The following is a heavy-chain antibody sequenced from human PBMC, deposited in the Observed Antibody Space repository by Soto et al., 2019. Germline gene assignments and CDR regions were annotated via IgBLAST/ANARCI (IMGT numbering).Heavy chain of an antibody. CDR3: ASAKAVVIAALGI. V-gene: IGHV3-23*01. CDR1: GYMFNNSA. CDR2: VSDNGGSRGGT. Sequence: AWSLRLACTSSGYMFNNSAMTWVRQAPGQGLQWVASVSDNGGSRGGTYYADSVKGRFTISRDNSKNTLYLQLDSLTGADTAVYYCASAKAVVIAALGIWGQGTMVTVSS. D-gene: IGHD2-21*01. J-gene: IGHJ3*02.